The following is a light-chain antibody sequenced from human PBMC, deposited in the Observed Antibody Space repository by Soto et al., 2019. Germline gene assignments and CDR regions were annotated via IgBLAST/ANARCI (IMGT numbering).Light chain of an antibody. Sequence: DIHLTQSPSTLSASVGDRITITCQASQSISRWWAWYQQKPGKAPKLLIYTTSSLESGVPSRFSGSGSGTEFTLTISSLQPDDFATYYCQHYKDYSWTFGQGTKVEIK. CDR1: QSISRW. V-gene: IGKV1-5*03. J-gene: IGKJ1*01. CDR2: TTS. CDR3: QHYKDYSWT.